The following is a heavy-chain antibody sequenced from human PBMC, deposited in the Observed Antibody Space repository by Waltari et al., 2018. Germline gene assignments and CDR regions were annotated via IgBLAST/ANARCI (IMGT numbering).Heavy chain of an antibody. Sequence: EVQLVESGGGLVKPGGSVRLSCAASGFTFINAWMTWVRQAPGKGLEWVGRIKSKAAGGTIEYAAPVEGRFTISRDDSKNTMYMQMNNLKTEDTAMYYCATVVKTPSGYDYWGQGTLVTVSS. CDR3: ATVVKTPSGYDY. J-gene: IGHJ4*02. V-gene: IGHV3-15*01. CDR1: GFTFINAW. CDR2: IKSKAAGGTI. D-gene: IGHD3-9*01.